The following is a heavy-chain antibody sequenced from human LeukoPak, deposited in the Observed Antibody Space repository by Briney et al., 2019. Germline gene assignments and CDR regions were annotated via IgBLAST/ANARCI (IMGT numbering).Heavy chain of an antibody. CDR3: ARDGSGYYGSGNFDY. J-gene: IGHJ4*02. V-gene: IGHV3-21*01. CDR1: GLTFSSYA. CDR2: ISSSSSYI. D-gene: IGHD3-10*01. Sequence: GGSLRLSCAASGLTFSSYAMSWVRQAPGKGLEWVSSISSSSSYIYYADSVKGRFTISRDNAKNSLYLQMNSLRAEDTAVYYCARDGSGYYGSGNFDYWGQGTLVTVSS.